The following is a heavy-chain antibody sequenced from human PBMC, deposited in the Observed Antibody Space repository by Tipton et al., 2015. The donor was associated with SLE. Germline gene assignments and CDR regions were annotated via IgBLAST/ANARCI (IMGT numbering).Heavy chain of an antibody. CDR1: GDSMNNYY. CDR3: AKARNHYYGSGSYFHFDL. V-gene: IGHV4-4*07. CDR2: IYKTGIT. J-gene: IGHJ4*01. Sequence: GLVKPSQTLSLTCSVSGDSMNNYYWSWIRQPAGMPLEWIGRIYKTGITNYNPSLKGRLSMSVDTSKAHFSLNLSSVTAADTALYYCAKARNHYYGSGSYFHFDLWGHGILVTVSS. D-gene: IGHD3-10*01.